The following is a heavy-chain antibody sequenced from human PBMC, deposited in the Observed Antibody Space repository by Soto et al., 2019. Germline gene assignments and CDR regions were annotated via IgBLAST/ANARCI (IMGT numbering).Heavy chain of an antibody. CDR3: ARSSMVRGGPRRWFEP. V-gene: IGHV4-59*01. CDR1: GGSISRYY. J-gene: IGHJ5*02. Sequence: SETLSLTCTVSGGSISRYYWSWIRQPPGKGLEWIGYIYYSGSTNYNPSLKSRVTISVDTSKNQFSLKLSSVTAADTAVYYCARSSMVRGGPRRWFEPWGQGTLVTVS. CDR2: IYYSGST. D-gene: IGHD3-10*01.